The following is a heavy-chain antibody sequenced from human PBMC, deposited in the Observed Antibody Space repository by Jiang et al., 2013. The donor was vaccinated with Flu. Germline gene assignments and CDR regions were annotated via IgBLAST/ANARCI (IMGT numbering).Heavy chain of an antibody. Sequence: VQLVESGGGVVQPGGSLRLSCEGSGFPFSRHGMHWVRQAPGEGLEWVAFIRFHGNNQFYSDSVKGRFTIFRDNSKNTVFLQMTSLRADDTAVYYCAKDRIVDSYLSGSSIDYWGQGTLVTVSS. CDR3: AKDRIVDSYLSGSSIDY. D-gene: IGHD3-10*01. CDR1: GFPFSRHG. J-gene: IGHJ4*02. V-gene: IGHV3-30*02. CDR2: IRFHGNNQ.